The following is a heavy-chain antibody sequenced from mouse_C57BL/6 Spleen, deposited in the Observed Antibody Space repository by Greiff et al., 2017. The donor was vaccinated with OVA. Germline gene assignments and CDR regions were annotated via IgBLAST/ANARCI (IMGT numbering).Heavy chain of an antibody. Sequence: EVQVVESGGGLVQPGGSLKLSCAASGFTFSDAWMDWVRQSPEKGLEWVAEIRNKANNRATYYAESVKGRFTISRDDSKSSVYLQMNSLRAEDTGIYYCTRDHYDVEIAYWGQGTLVTVSA. V-gene: IGHV6-6*01. D-gene: IGHD2-4*01. CDR1: GFTFSDAW. J-gene: IGHJ3*01. CDR3: TRDHYDVEIAY. CDR2: IRNKANNRAT.